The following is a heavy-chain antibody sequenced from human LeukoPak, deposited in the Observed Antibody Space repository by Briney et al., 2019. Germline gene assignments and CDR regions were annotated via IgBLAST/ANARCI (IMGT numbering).Heavy chain of an antibody. CDR1: GGSFSGYY. CDR2: INHSGST. J-gene: IGHJ5*02. Sequence: PSETLSLTCAVYGGSFSGYYWSWIRQPPGKGLEWIGEINHSGSTNYNPSLKSRVTISVDTSKNQFSLKLSSVTAADTAVYYCARDPFYCSSTSCQRCNWFDPWGQGTLVTVSS. CDR3: ARDPFYCSSTSCQRCNWFDP. D-gene: IGHD2-2*01. V-gene: IGHV4-34*01.